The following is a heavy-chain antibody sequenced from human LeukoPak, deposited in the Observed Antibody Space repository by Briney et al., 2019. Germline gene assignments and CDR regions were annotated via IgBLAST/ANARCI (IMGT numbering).Heavy chain of an antibody. V-gene: IGHV3-48*02. CDR3: ARDRGLYSSSSIDY. J-gene: IGHJ4*02. D-gene: IGHD6-6*01. Sequence: GVSLRLSCAASRFAFSSYSMNWVRQAPGKGLEWVSYISSSSSTIYYADSVKGRFTISRDNAKNSLYLQMNSLRDEDTAVYYCARDRGLYSSSSIDYWGQGTLVTVSS. CDR1: RFAFSSYS. CDR2: ISSSSSTI.